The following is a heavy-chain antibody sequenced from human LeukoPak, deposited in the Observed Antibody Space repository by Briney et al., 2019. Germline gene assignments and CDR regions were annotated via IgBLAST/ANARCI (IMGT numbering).Heavy chain of an antibody. V-gene: IGHV4-59*08. CDR1: GGSISPLY. Sequence: SETLSLTCTVSGGSISPLYWSWIRQPPGKGLEFIGYIYYSGTTNYNPSLKSRVTLSVDTSKNQFSLNLSSVTAADTAVYYCARGPLTGPSFDYWGQGTLVTVSS. J-gene: IGHJ4*02. CDR2: IYYSGTT. D-gene: IGHD3-9*01. CDR3: ARGPLTGPSFDY.